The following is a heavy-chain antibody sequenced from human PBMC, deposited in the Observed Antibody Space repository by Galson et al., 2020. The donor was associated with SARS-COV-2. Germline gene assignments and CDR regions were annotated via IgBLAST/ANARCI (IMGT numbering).Heavy chain of an antibody. D-gene: IGHD6-13*01. V-gene: IGHV1-2*02. CDR1: GYTFTGYY. Sequence: GESLKISCKASGYTFTGYYMHWVRQAPGQGLEWMGWINPNSGDTNYAQKFQGRVTMTRDTSISTAYMELSSLISDDTAVYYCARFGGHTYSSSWFSDIWGQGTLVTVSS. CDR3: ARFGGHTYSSSWFSDI. J-gene: IGHJ4*02. CDR2: INPNSGDT.